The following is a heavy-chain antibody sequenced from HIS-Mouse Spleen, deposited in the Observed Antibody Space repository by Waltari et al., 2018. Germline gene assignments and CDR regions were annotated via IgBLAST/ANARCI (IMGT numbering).Heavy chain of an antibody. D-gene: IGHD2-2*01. J-gene: IGHJ1*01. Sequence: QITLKESGPTLVKPTQTLTLTCTFAGFSLSTSGVGGGWNRQPPGKALDWLALIYWNDDKRYSPSLKTRLTITKDTSKHQVVLTMPNMDPVDTATYYCAHLTDGVRDIVVVPAAFPAEYFQHWGQGTLVTVSS. CDR1: GFSLSTSGVG. CDR3: AHLTDGVRDIVVVPAAFPAEYFQH. CDR2: IYWNDDK. V-gene: IGHV2-5*01.